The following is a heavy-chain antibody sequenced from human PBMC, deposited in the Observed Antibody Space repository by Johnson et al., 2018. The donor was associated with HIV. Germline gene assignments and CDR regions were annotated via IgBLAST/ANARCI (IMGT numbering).Heavy chain of an antibody. D-gene: IGHD6-19*01. Sequence: VQLVESGGGLVQPGGSLRLSCAASGFTFSIYAMIWVRQAPGKGLEWVANIKKDGSEKYYVDSVKGRFTISRDNAKNSLYLQMSSLRAEDTAVYYCARAGAVGFDAFDIWGQGTMVTVSS. CDR3: ARAGAVGFDAFDI. V-gene: IGHV3-7*01. J-gene: IGHJ3*02. CDR1: GFTFSIYA. CDR2: IKKDGSEK.